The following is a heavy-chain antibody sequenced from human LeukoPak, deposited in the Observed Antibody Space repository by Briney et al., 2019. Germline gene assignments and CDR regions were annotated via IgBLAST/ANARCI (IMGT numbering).Heavy chain of an antibody. CDR3: ARAANYYDSSGYYCDY. V-gene: IGHV4-59*12. Sequence: SETLSLTCTVSGGSISSYYWSWLRQPPGKGLEWIGYIYYSGSTNYNPSLRSRVTISVDTSKNQFSLKLSSVTAADTAVYYCARAANYYDSSGYYCDYWGQGTLVTVSS. D-gene: IGHD3-22*01. J-gene: IGHJ4*02. CDR2: IYYSGST. CDR1: GGSISSYY.